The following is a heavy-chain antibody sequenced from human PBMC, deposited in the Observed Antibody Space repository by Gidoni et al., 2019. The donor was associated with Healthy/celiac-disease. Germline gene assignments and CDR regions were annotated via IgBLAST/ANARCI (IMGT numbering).Heavy chain of an antibody. CDR3: ARVVVITGDAFDI. V-gene: IGHV3-21*01. J-gene: IGHJ3*02. CDR1: GFTFSSYS. D-gene: IGHD3-22*01. Sequence: EVQLVESGGGLVKPGGSLVLSFAASGFTFSSYSMNWVRQAPGKGLEWVSSISSSSSYIYYADSVKGRFTISRDNAKNSLYLQMNSLRAEDTAVYYCARVVVITGDAFDIWGQGTMVTVSS. CDR2: ISSSSSYI.